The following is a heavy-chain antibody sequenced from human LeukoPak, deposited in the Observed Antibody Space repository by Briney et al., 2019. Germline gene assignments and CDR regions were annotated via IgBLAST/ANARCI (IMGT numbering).Heavy chain of an antibody. Sequence: GGSLRLSCAASGFIFSSYAMYWVRQAPGKGLEWVSAISGRSDNTYYADSVKGRFTLSRDSSKNTLYLQMNSLRADDTAVYYCAKWGDYDVLTGYYVSDFWGQGTLVTVSS. CDR1: GFIFSSYA. D-gene: IGHD3-9*01. V-gene: IGHV3-23*01. CDR2: ISGRSDNT. J-gene: IGHJ4*02. CDR3: AKWGDYDVLTGYYVSDF.